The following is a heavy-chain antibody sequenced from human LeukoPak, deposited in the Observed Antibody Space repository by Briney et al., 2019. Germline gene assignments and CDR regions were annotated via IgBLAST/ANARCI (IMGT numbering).Heavy chain of an antibody. CDR1: GFTFSDYY. V-gene: IGHV3-11*06. CDR3: ARDVRDGYTGEDYGMDV. D-gene: IGHD5-24*01. CDR2: ISSSSSYI. Sequence: GGSLRLTCAASGFTFSDYYMSWIRQAPGKGLEWVSSISSSSSYIYYADSVKGRFTISRDNAKNSLYLQMNSLRAEDTAVYYCARDVRDGYTGEDYGMDVWGQGTTVTVSS. J-gene: IGHJ6*02.